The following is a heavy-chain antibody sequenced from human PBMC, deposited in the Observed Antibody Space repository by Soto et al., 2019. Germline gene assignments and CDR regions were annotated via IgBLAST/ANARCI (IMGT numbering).Heavy chain of an antibody. Sequence: QVQLVESGGGVVQPGRSLRLSCAASGFTFSSYAMHWVRQAPGKGLEWVAVISYDGSNKYYADSVKGRFTISRDNSKNTLYLQMNSLRAEDTAVYYCARARMVYAPPFDYWGQGTLVTVSS. J-gene: IGHJ4*02. CDR3: ARARMVYAPPFDY. D-gene: IGHD2-8*01. CDR2: ISYDGSNK. CDR1: GFTFSSYA. V-gene: IGHV3-30-3*01.